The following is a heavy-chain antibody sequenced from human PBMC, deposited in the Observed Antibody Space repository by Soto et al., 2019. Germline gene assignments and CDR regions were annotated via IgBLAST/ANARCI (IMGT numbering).Heavy chain of an antibody. Sequence: EVQLVESGGGLVQPGGSLKLSCAASGFTFSGSAIHWVRQASGKWLGWVGRIRGKPNNYATAYVASVEGRFTISRDDSSTTAYLQLSSQKTEDTAVYYYTRRHYDFLTASFGAMDVWGQGTTVTVSS. J-gene: IGHJ6*02. D-gene: IGHD3-9*01. CDR2: IRGKPNNYAT. CDR3: TRRHYDFLTASFGAMDV. CDR1: GFTFSGSA. V-gene: IGHV3-73*02.